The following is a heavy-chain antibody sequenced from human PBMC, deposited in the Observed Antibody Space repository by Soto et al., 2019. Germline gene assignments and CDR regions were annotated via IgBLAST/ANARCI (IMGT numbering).Heavy chain of an antibody. D-gene: IGHD2-15*01. CDR1: GGSFSGYY. Sequence: QVQLQQWGAGLLKPSETLSLTCAVYGGSFSGYYWNWLRQPPGKALECIGEINHSGSTNYNPSLKSRVTISVDTSKNQFSLKLSSVTAADTAVYYCARAPGYCSGGICGPVDYWGQGTLVTVSS. J-gene: IGHJ4*02. V-gene: IGHV4-34*01. CDR2: INHSGST. CDR3: ARAPGYCSGGICGPVDY.